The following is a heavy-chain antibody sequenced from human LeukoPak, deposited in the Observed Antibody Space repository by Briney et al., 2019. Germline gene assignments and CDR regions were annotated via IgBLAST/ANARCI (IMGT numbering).Heavy chain of an antibody. Sequence: SETLSLTCTVSGASINSGTYYWRWIRQPPGKGLEWIGYIYYSGSTNYNPSLKRRITISVDTSKNQFSLKLSSVTAADTAVYYCASYGTGNWFDPWGQGTLVTVSS. V-gene: IGHV4-61*01. CDR2: IYYSGST. CDR1: GASINSGTYY. D-gene: IGHD4-17*01. J-gene: IGHJ5*02. CDR3: ASYGTGNWFDP.